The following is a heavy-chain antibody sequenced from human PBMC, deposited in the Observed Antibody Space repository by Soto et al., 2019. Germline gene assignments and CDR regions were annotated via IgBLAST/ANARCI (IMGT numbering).Heavy chain of an antibody. J-gene: IGHJ6*03. CDR3: ARKLYYCMDV. V-gene: IGHV2-26*01. CDR2: IFSNDEK. CDR1: GCSLSNARKG. Sequence: SGPTLVSTTEAYTMTCNVSGCSLSNARKGVSWIRQPPGKALEWLAHIFSNDEKSYSTSLKSRLTISKDTSKSQVVLTMTNMDPVDTATYYCARKLYYCMDVWGKGTTVTVSS.